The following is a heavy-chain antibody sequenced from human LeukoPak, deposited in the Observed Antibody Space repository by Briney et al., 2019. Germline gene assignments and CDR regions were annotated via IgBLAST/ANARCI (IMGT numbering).Heavy chain of an antibody. D-gene: IGHD4-17*01. CDR3: ASVTTVTTKGHGAFDI. Sequence: VASVKVSCKASGGTFSSYVISWVRQAPGQGLEWLGGIIPIFGSSNYAQNFQDRVTITADESTSTAYMELSSLRSEDAAVYYCASVTTVTTKGHGAFDIWGQGTMVTSLQ. CDR1: GGTFSSYV. CDR2: IIPIFGSS. J-gene: IGHJ3*02. V-gene: IGHV1-69*01.